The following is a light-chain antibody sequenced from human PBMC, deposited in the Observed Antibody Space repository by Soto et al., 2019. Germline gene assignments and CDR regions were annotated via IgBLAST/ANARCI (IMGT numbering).Light chain of an antibody. CDR2: DVG. Sequence: QSALAQPRSVSGSPGQSVTISCTGTSSDVGGYNYVSWYQQHPGKAPKLMIYDVGKRPSGVPDRFSGSKSDNTASLTISGLQAEDEADYFCSSYAGSSNYVFGTGTKVTVL. CDR1: SSDVGGYNY. J-gene: IGLJ1*01. V-gene: IGLV2-11*01. CDR3: SSYAGSSNYV.